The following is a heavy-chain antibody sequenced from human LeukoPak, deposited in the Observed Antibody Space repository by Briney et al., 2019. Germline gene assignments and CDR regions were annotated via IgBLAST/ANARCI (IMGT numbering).Heavy chain of an antibody. CDR3: AKDLGDSASWYLDY. CDR2: ISHDGTIK. D-gene: IGHD6-13*01. V-gene: IGHV3-30*18. Sequence: GGSLRLSCAASGFTFGSFVMHWVRQAPGKGLEWVAVISHDGTIKFYGESVKGRFTISRDNSKNTLYLQMNSLRTEDTAVYHCAKDLGDSASWYLDYWGQGTLVTVSS. CDR1: GFTFGSFV. J-gene: IGHJ4*02.